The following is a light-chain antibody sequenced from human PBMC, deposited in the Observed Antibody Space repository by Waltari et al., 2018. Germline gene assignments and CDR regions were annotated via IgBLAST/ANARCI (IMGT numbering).Light chain of an antibody. CDR3: MQSLQTPLT. CDR2: LGS. V-gene: IGKV2-28*01. J-gene: IGKJ3*01. CDR1: QSLLHSSGHNY. Sequence: LVLTQSPFSLPVTPGEPASISCRSSQSLLHSSGHNYLHWYLQKPGQSPQLLIYLGSNRASGVPDRFSGSGSGTDFTLKISRVEAEDVGVYYCMQSLQTPLTFGPGTKVDIK.